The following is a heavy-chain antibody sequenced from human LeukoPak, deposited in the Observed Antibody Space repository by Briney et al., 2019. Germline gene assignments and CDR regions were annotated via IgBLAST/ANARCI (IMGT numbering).Heavy chain of an antibody. CDR2: ISGSGGST. V-gene: IGHV3-23*01. CDR3: AKDWNSSGYIDAFDI. D-gene: IGHD3-22*01. CDR1: GFTFSSYA. Sequence: GGSLRLSCAASGFTFSSYAMNWVRQAPGKGLEWVSAISGSGGSTYYADSVKGRFTISRDNSKNTLYLQMNSLRAEDTAVYYCAKDWNSSGYIDAFDIWGQGTMVTVSS. J-gene: IGHJ3*02.